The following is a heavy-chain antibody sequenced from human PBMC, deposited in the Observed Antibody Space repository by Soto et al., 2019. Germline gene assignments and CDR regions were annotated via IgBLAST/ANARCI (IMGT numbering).Heavy chain of an antibody. D-gene: IGHD3-10*01. V-gene: IGHV3-73*01. CDR3: TRLISAAQDY. J-gene: IGHJ4*02. CDR1: GFVFKDSS. CDR2: IRDRAYNYAT. Sequence: EVLLVESGGGLVQPGGSLKLSCEASGFVFKDSSIHWVRQASGKGLEWVGRIRDRAYNYATAYAASVKGRFTISRDDSNNKAYLHMDSLKTEDTAIYYCTRLISAAQDYWGQGTLVTVSS.